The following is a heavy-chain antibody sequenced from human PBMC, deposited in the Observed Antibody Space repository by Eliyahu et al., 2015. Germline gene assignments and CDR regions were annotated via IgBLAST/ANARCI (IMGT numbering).Heavy chain of an antibody. CDR3: AGYSSGWYALDY. D-gene: IGHD6-19*01. Sequence: QVQLVQSGAEVKKPGASVKVXCKASGYTFTGXYMHWVRQAPGQGLEWMGWINPNSGGTNYAQKXQGRVTMTRDTSISTAYMELSRLRSDDTAVYYCAGYSSGWYALDYWGQGTLVTVSS. CDR1: GYTFTGXY. V-gene: IGHV1-2*02. J-gene: IGHJ4*02. CDR2: INPNSGGT.